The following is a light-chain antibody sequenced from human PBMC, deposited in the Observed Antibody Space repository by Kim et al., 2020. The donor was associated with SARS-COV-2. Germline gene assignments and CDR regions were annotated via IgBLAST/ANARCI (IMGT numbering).Light chain of an antibody. CDR3: NSRDSSGNHPCV. J-gene: IGLJ1*01. V-gene: IGLV3-19*01. CDR1: SHSSYY. CDR2: GNN. Sequence: LGQTVRITCQGDSHSSYYASWYQQKPGQAPVLLIYGNNKRPSGIPDRFSASRSGNTASLTITGAQAEDEADYYCNSRDSSGNHPCVFGTGTKVTVL.